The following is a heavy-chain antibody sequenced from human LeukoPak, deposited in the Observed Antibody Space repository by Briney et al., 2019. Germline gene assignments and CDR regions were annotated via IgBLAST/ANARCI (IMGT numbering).Heavy chain of an antibody. CDR2: ISGSGGFT. CDR3: AKAPVTSCRGAYCYPFDS. J-gene: IGHJ4*02. CDR1: GFTFSSYA. Sequence: GGSLRLSCAASGFTFSSYAMSWVRQAPGEGLEWVSGISGSGGFTYYADSVKGRFTISRDNSKNTLYLQMNSLRAEDAAVYFCAKAPVTSCRGAYCYPFDSWGQGTLVTVSS. D-gene: IGHD2-21*01. V-gene: IGHV3-23*01.